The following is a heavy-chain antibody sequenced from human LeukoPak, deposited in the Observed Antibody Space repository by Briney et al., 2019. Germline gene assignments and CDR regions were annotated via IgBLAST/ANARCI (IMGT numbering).Heavy chain of an antibody. CDR3: ARSYGPGSFLDY. V-gene: IGHV1-69*05. D-gene: IGHD3-10*01. CDR1: GGTFSSYA. J-gene: IGHJ4*02. CDR2: IVPIFGTT. Sequence: SVKVSCKASGGTFSSYAITWVRQAPGQGLEWMGRIVPIFGTTHYAQNLQGRATITTDESTGTAYMELSGLRSEDTAVYFCARSYGPGSFLDYWGQGTLVTVSS.